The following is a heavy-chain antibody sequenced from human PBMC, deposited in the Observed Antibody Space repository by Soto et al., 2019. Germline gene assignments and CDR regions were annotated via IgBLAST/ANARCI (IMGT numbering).Heavy chain of an antibody. Sequence: ASVKVSCKASGYTFTSYYMYWVRQAPGQGLEWVGRINPKSGDTNYAQRFQGRVSMTRDTSISTSYLELSSLTSDDTALYYCAKFKQAPNGMDVWGQGTTVTVSS. CDR1: GYTFTSYY. CDR3: AKFKQAPNGMDV. CDR2: INPKSGDT. V-gene: IGHV1-2*06. D-gene: IGHD2-8*01. J-gene: IGHJ6*02.